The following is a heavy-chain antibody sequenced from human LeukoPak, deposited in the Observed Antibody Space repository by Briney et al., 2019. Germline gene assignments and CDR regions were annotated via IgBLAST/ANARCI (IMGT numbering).Heavy chain of an antibody. CDR3: AGVNVSSGWWVDYFDY. J-gene: IGHJ4*02. CDR1: GGSISSYY. Sequence: SETLSLTCTVSGGSISSYYWSWIRQPAGKGLEWIGRIYTSGSTNYNPSLKSRVTMSVDTSKNQFSLKLSSVTAADTAVYYCAGVNVSSGWWVDYFDYWGQGTLVTVSS. CDR2: IYTSGST. D-gene: IGHD6-13*01. V-gene: IGHV4-4*07.